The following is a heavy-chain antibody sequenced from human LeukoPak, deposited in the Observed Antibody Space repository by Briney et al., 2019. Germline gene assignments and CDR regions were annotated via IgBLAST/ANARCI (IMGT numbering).Heavy chain of an antibody. Sequence: SVKVSCKAFGYTFTKEAISWVRQAPGQGLEWMGGIIPIFGTANYAQKFQGRVTITADKSTSTAYMELSSLRSEDTAVYYCARGFTPPKYSYASFDYWGQGTLVTVSS. CDR1: GYTFTKEA. V-gene: IGHV1-69*06. CDR3: ARGFTPPKYSYASFDY. J-gene: IGHJ4*02. D-gene: IGHD5-18*01. CDR2: IIPIFGTA.